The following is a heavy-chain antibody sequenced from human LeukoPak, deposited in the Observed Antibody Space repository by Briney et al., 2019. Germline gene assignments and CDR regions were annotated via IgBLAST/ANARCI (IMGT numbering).Heavy chain of an antibody. V-gene: IGHV4-59*01. CDR3: ARHTYYYDSSGPNYYMDV. D-gene: IGHD3-22*01. CDR2: IYYSGST. CDR1: GGSISSYY. Sequence: SETLSLTCTVSGGSISSYYWSWIRQPPGKGLEWIGYIYYSGSTNYNPSLKSRVTISVDTSKNQFSLKLSSATAADTAVYYCARHTYYYDSSGPNYYMDVWGKGTTVTISS. J-gene: IGHJ6*03.